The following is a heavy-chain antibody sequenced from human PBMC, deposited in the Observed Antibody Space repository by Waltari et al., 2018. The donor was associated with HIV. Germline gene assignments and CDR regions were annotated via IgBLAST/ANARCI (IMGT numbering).Heavy chain of an antibody. CDR3: ARDKYGGHWFDP. CDR1: GASISRGDYY. V-gene: IGHV4-31*03. Sequence: QVQLQESGPGLVKPSQTLSLSCTVSGASISRGDYYWSWIRQHPGKGLGWIGYIYYSGYTHYSPSLQSRVPISVDTSKNHFSLNLSSVTAADTAVYYCARDKYGGHWFDPWGQGTLVTVSS. J-gene: IGHJ5*02. D-gene: IGHD4-17*01. CDR2: IYYSGYT.